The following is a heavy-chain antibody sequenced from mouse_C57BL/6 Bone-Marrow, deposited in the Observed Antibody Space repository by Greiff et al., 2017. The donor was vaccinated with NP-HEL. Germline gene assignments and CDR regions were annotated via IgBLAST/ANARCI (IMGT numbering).Heavy chain of an antibody. CDR1: GYTFTDYY. V-gene: IGHV1-26*01. CDR3: ARENLLLRGYAMDY. CDR2: INPNNGGT. D-gene: IGHD1-1*01. Sequence: EVQLQQSGPELVKPGASVKISCKASGYTFTDYYMNWVKQSHGKSLEWIGDINPNNGGTSYNQKFKGKATLTVDKSSSTAYMELRSLTSEDSAVYYCARENLLLRGYAMDYWGQGTSVTVSS. J-gene: IGHJ4*01.